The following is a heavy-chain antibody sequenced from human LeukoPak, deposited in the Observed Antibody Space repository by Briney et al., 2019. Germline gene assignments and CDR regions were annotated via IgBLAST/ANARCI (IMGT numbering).Heavy chain of an antibody. CDR2: ISSSSSYV. V-gene: IGHV3-21*01. J-gene: IGHJ6*02. CDR3: ARAPLRGSSAHYYYYYGMDV. CDR1: GFTFSSYS. D-gene: IGHD6-6*01. Sequence: GGSLRLSCAASGFTFSSYSMNWVRQAPGKGLEWVSSISSSSSYVYYADSVKGRFTISRDNAKNSLYLQMNSLRAEDTAVYYCARAPLRGSSAHYYYYYGMDVWGQGTTVTVSS.